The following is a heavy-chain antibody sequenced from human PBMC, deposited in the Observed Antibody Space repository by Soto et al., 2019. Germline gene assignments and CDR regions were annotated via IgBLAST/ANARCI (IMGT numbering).Heavy chain of an antibody. CDR2: INHSGST. J-gene: IGHJ6*02. CDR3: AAPASRNYYYGMDV. V-gene: IGHV4-34*01. Sequence: QVQLQQWGAGLLKSSETLSLTCAVYGGSFSGYYWSWIRQPPGKGLEWIGEINHSGSTNYNPSLKSRVTISVDTSKNQFSLKLSSVTAADTAVYYCAAPASRNYYYGMDVWGQGTTVTVSS. CDR1: GGSFSGYY.